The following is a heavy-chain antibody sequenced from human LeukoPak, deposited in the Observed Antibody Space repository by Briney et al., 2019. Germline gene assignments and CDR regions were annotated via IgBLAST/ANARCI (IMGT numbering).Heavy chain of an antibody. CDR3: ARDSGYLYSGSYYVDS. V-gene: IGHV4-38-2*02. D-gene: IGHD1-26*01. CDR1: GYSIISGYY. Sequence: PSETLSLTCTVSGYSIISGYYWGWIRQSPGKGLEWIGSIYHSGSTYYNPSLKSRVTISVDTSKNQFSLKLSSVTAADTAVYSCARDSGYLYSGSYYVDSWGQGTLVTVSS. CDR2: IYHSGST. J-gene: IGHJ4*02.